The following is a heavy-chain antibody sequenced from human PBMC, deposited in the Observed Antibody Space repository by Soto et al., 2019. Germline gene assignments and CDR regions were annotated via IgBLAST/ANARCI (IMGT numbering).Heavy chain of an antibody. CDR1: GFTFSTYV. CDR2: ISESGGST. J-gene: IGHJ4*02. D-gene: IGHD3-10*01. V-gene: IGHV3-23*01. CDR3: AKGENYYALDN. Sequence: GGSLRLSCVASGFTFSTYVMSWVRQAPGKGLEWVSSISESGGSTYYADSVKGRFTISRDNSENTLYLQMNSLRAEDTAVYNCAKGENYYALDNWGQGTLVTVSS.